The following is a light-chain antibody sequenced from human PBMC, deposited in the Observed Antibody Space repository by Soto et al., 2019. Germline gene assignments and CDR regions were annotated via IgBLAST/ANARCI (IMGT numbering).Light chain of an antibody. CDR3: SSYTSSSKV. CDR2: EVN. CDR1: SSDIGGYKF. Sequence: QSALTQSASVSGSPGQSITISCTGTSSDIGGYKFVSWYQQHPGKAPKLIIYEVNNRPSGISNRFSGSKSGNTASLTISGLQAEDEADYYCSSYTSSSKVFGTGTKVTVL. J-gene: IGLJ1*01. V-gene: IGLV2-14*01.